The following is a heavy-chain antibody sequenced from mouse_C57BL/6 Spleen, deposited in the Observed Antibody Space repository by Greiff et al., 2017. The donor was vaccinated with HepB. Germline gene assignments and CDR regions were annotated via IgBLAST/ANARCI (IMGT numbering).Heavy chain of an antibody. D-gene: IGHD1-1*01. Sequence: QVQLQQSGPELVKPGASVKISCKASGYTFTDYYINWVKQRPGQGLEWIGWIYPGSGNTKYNEKFKGKAALTVDTSSSTAYMQLSSLTSEDSAVYFCAREEIYYYGSSPYYAMDYWGQGTSVTVSS. CDR2: IYPGSGNT. J-gene: IGHJ4*01. V-gene: IGHV1-84*01. CDR3: AREEIYYYGSSPYYAMDY. CDR1: GYTFTDYY.